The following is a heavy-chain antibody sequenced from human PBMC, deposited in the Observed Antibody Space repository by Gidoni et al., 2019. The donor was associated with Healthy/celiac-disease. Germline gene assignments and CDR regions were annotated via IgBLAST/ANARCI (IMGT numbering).Heavy chain of an antibody. Sequence: EVQLLESGGGLVQPGGSLRLSCSASGLTCSDSGMGWVRQATGRGLEWVSIIRGSGVSTFYADSVKGRFTLSRDNSENTLYLQLNSLRAEDTAVYYCAKILASGSGWPFDYWGQGTLVTVSS. D-gene: IGHD6-19*01. CDR3: AKILASGSGWPFDY. CDR2: IRGSGVST. V-gene: IGHV3-23*01. J-gene: IGHJ4*02. CDR1: GLTCSDSG.